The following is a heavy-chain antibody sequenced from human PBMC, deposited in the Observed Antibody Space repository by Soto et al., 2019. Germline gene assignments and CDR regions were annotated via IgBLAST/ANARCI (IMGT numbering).Heavy chain of an antibody. V-gene: IGHV1-46*01. D-gene: IGHD3-9*01. CDR2: INPSGGST. Sequence: GASLKVSCKASGYTFTSYYMHWVRQAPGQGLEWMGIINPSGGSTSYAQKFQGRVTMTRDTSTSTVYMELSSLRSEDTAVYYCARAGNYDILTGYWYPRDWYFDLWGRGTLVTVSS. CDR3: ARAGNYDILTGYWYPRDWYFDL. CDR1: GYTFTSYY. J-gene: IGHJ2*01.